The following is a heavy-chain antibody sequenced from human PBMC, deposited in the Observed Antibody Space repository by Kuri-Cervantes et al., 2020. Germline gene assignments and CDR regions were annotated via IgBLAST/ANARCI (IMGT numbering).Heavy chain of an antibody. Sequence: SETLSLTCTVSGGSISSSSYYWGWIRQPPGKGLEWIGEINHSGSTNYNPSLKSRVTISVDTSKNQFSLKLSSVTAADTAVYYCARHRVVAATHWFDPWGQGTLVTVSS. CDR3: ARHRVVAATHWFDP. V-gene: IGHV4-39*01. D-gene: IGHD2-15*01. CDR1: GGSISSSSYY. J-gene: IGHJ5*02. CDR2: INHSGST.